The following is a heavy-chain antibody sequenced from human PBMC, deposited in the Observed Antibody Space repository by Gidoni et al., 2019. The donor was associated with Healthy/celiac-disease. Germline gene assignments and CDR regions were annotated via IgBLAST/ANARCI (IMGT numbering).Heavy chain of an antibody. CDR3: ARGRNSRIYYYYGMDV. V-gene: IGHV4-34*01. CDR2: INHSGST. Sequence: QVQLQQWGAGLLKPSETLSLTCAVYGGSFSGYSWSWIRQPPGKGLEWIGEINHSGSTNYNPSLKSRVTISVDTSKNQFSLKLSSVTAADTAVYYCARGRNSRIYYYYGMDVWGQGTTVTVSS. J-gene: IGHJ6*02. D-gene: IGHD1-7*01. CDR1: GGSFSGYS.